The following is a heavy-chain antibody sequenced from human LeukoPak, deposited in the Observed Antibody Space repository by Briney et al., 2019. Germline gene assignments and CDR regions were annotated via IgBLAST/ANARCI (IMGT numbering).Heavy chain of an antibody. V-gene: IGHV3-7*01. CDR2: INQDASET. D-gene: IGHD2-21*02. J-gene: IGHJ4*02. CDR1: GFTFSSYW. Sequence: GSLRLSYAASGFTFSSYWMSWVHQAPGKGLEWVAKINQDASETYYVDSVKGRFSISRDNAKNSLSLQMNSLRAEDTAVYYCARHRVTHFDYWGQGTLVTVSS. CDR3: ARHRVTHFDY.